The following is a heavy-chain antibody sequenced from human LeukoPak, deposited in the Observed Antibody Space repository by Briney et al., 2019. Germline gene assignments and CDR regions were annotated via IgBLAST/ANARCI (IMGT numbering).Heavy chain of an antibody. CDR1: VFSLSTSGVS. D-gene: IGHD3-22*01. Sequence: SGPTLVKPTQTLTLTCTFSVFSLSTSGVSVGWIRQPPGKALEFLILIYWNDDKRYSPSLKSRLTITKDTSKNQVVLTMTNMDPVDTATYYCAHKTYYYDSSGYRWYFDLWGRGTMVTVSS. V-gene: IGHV2-5*01. CDR2: IYWNDDK. CDR3: AHKTYYYDSSGYRWYFDL. J-gene: IGHJ2*01.